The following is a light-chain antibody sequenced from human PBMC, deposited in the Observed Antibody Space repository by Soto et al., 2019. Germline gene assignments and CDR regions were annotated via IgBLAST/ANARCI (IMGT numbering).Light chain of an antibody. CDR1: SSNIGSNY. V-gene: IGLV1-47*01. CDR2: RNN. CDR3: AAWDDSLLGV. Sequence: QLVLTQPPSASGTPGQRVTISCSGSSSNIGSNYVYWYQQLPGTAPKLVIYRNNQRPTGVPDRFSGSKSGTSASLAISGLRSEDEADYYCAAWDDSLLGVFGGGTQLTVL. J-gene: IGLJ7*01.